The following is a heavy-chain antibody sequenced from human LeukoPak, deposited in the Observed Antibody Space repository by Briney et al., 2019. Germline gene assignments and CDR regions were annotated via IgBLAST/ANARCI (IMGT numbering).Heavy chain of an antibody. CDR3: ARVKDYGDYGFDY. CDR1: GFTVSSNY. D-gene: IGHD4-17*01. CDR2: IYSGGST. Sequence: PGGSLRLSCAASGFTVSSNYMSWVRQAPGKGLEWVSVIYSGGSTYYADSVKGRFTISRDNSKNTRYLQMNSLRAEDTAVYYCARVKDYGDYGFDYWGQGTLVTVSS. J-gene: IGHJ4*02. V-gene: IGHV3-53*01.